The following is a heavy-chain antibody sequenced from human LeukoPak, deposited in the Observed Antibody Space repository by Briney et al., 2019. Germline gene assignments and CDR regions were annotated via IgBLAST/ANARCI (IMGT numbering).Heavy chain of an antibody. CDR1: DGSFSGYY. CDR3: ARRVTIIYYMDL. Sequence: PSETLSLTCAMFDGSFSGYYWTWIRQFPGRGLEWIGEINDSGGTNYSPSLKSRVTISVDPSKNQFSMKLRSVTAADTAAYYCARRVTIIYYMDLWGKGTTVTVSS. CDR2: INDSGGT. D-gene: IGHD3-3*01. J-gene: IGHJ6*03. V-gene: IGHV4-34*01.